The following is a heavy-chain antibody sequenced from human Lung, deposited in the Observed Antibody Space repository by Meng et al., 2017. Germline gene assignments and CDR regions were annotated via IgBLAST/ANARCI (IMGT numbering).Heavy chain of an antibody. CDR2: MNRDGTKP. Sequence: VQLVESGGGLVPPGGSLRLSWAASGVTFTDHWMHGVRQGPGKGLVWVSRMNRDGTKPTYADSVKGRFTISRDNAKNTLYLQMNNLRAEDTAFYYCTNDRLNHWGQGALVTVSS. CDR1: GVTFTDHW. J-gene: IGHJ1*01. V-gene: IGHV3-74*01. CDR3: TNDRLNH. D-gene: IGHD1-1*01.